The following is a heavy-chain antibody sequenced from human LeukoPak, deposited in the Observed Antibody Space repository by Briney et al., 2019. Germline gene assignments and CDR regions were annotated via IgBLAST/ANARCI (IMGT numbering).Heavy chain of an antibody. CDR1: GFTFSSYG. V-gene: IGHV3-33*01. J-gene: IGHJ4*02. Sequence: GGSLRLSCAASGFTFSSYGMHWVRQAPGKGLEWVAVIWYDGSNKYYADSVKGRFAISRDNAKNSLYLQMNSLRAGDTAVYYCARMGVAVTTVDYWGQGTLVTVSS. D-gene: IGHD4-17*01. CDR3: ARMGVAVTTVDY. CDR2: IWYDGSNK.